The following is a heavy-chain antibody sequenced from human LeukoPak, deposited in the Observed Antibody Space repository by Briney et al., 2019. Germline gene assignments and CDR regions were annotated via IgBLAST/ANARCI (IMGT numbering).Heavy chain of an antibody. D-gene: IGHD3-22*01. J-gene: IGHJ4*02. V-gene: IGHV1-46*01. CDR3: ARDGGRVVYDSSGYYPNYFDY. Sequence: ASVKVSCKASGYTFTSYYMHWVRQAPGQGLEWMGIINPSGGSTSYAQKFQGRVTMTRDMSTSTVYMELSSLRSEDTAVYYCARDGGRVVYDSSGYYPNYFDYWGQGTLVTVSS. CDR2: INPSGGST. CDR1: GYTFTSYY.